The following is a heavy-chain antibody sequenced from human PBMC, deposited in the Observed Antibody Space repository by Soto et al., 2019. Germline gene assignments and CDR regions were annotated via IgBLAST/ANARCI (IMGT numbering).Heavy chain of an antibody. Sequence: SETLALTSAVYGWSFSGYICSWLRPPPGKGLEWIGNIYHSGNTNYNPSLKSRVTISVDTSKNQFSLKLSSVTAADTAVYYCARHPLPGIAAAGTIDYWGQGTLVTVSS. CDR3: ARHPLPGIAAAGTIDY. CDR2: IYHSGNT. J-gene: IGHJ4*02. V-gene: IGHV4-34*01. D-gene: IGHD6-13*01. CDR1: GWSFSGYI.